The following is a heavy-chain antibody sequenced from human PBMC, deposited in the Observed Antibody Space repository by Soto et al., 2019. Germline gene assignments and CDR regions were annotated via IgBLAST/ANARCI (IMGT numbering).Heavy chain of an antibody. Sequence: VQLLESGGGLVQPGGSLRLSCAASGFTFSSYAMSWVRQAPGKGLEWVSAISGSDGSTYYADSVKGRFTVSRDNSKNTLYLQMNSLRAEDTAVYYCAKLDQYSSSQGYWGQGTLVTVSS. V-gene: IGHV3-23*01. CDR3: AKLDQYSSSQGY. CDR1: GFTFSSYA. D-gene: IGHD6-13*01. CDR2: ISGSDGST. J-gene: IGHJ4*02.